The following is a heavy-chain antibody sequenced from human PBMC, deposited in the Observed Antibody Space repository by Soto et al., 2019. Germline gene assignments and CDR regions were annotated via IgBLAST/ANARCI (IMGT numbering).Heavy chain of an antibody. D-gene: IGHD3-22*01. CDR1: GFSLSDYY. CDR3: AKEPFYSDSSGYYSAAFDI. J-gene: IGHJ3*02. CDR2: ISSSSSDI. V-gene: IGHV3-21*01. Sequence: ESGGGLVKPGGSLRLSCAASGFSLSDYYMNWVRQAPGKGLEWVSSISSSSSDINYADSLKGRFTISRDNAKNSLYLQMNSLRAEDTAISFCAKEPFYSDSSGYYSAAFDIWCQRTMVTVSS.